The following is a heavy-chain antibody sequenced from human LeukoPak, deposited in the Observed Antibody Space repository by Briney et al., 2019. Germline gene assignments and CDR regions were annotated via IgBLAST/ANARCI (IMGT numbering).Heavy chain of an antibody. CDR2: ISAYNGNT. CDR1: GYTFTTYA. Sequence: GASVKVSCKASGYTFTTYAISWVRQAPGQGLEWMGWISAYNGNTNYAQKLQGRVTMTTDTSTSTAYMELRSLRSDDTAVYYCARERTPKISTVTTQDYWGQGTLVTVSS. D-gene: IGHD4-11*01. V-gene: IGHV1-18*01. CDR3: ARERTPKISTVTTQDY. J-gene: IGHJ4*02.